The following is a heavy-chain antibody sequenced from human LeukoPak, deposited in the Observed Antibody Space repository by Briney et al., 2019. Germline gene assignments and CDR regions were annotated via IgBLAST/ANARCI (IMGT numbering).Heavy chain of an antibody. CDR2: INPSGGST. Sequence: ASVKVSCKASGGTFSSYAISWVRQAPGQGLEWMGIINPSGGSTSYAQKFQGRVTMTRDTSTNTVYMELSSLRSEDTAVYYCARGYCSSTSCYKAFDYWGQGTLVTVSS. D-gene: IGHD2-2*02. CDR1: GGTFSSYA. CDR3: ARGYCSSTSCYKAFDY. V-gene: IGHV1-46*01. J-gene: IGHJ4*02.